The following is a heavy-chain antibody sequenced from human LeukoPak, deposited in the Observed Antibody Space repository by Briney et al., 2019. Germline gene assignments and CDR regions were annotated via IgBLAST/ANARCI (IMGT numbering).Heavy chain of an antibody. CDR2: ISAYNGNA. CDR1: GYTFTSYG. D-gene: IGHD4-17*01. Sequence: ASVKVSCKASGYTFTSYGISWVRQAPGQGLEWMGWISAYNGNANYAQKLQGRVTMTTDTSTSTAYMELRSLRSDDTAVCYCARVPYDYGDYANDYWGQGTLVTVSS. CDR3: ARVPYDYGDYANDY. V-gene: IGHV1-18*01. J-gene: IGHJ4*02.